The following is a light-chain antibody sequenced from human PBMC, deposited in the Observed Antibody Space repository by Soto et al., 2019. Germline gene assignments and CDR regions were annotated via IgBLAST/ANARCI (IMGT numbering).Light chain of an antibody. V-gene: IGLV2-14*01. CDR3: SSYTSSITLV. CDR1: SRDVGGYNY. J-gene: IGLJ2*01. CDR2: DVS. Sequence: QPASVSGSPGQSITISCTGTSRDVGGYNYVSWYQQHPGKAPKLMIYDVSNRPSGGSNRFSGSKSGNTASLAISGLQAEDEADYYCSSYTSSITLVFGGGTKLTVL.